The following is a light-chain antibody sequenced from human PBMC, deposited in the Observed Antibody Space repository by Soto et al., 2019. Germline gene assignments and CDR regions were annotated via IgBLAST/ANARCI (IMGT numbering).Light chain of an antibody. CDR2: DAS. Sequence: DIQMTQSPSSLSASVGDRVTITCQASQDISNYLNWYQQKPGKVPELLIYDASNLETGVPSRFSGSGSGTDFTFTINSLQPEDFATYYCQQYESLPPTFGQGTRLEIK. J-gene: IGKJ5*01. V-gene: IGKV1-33*01. CDR1: QDISNY. CDR3: QQYESLPPT.